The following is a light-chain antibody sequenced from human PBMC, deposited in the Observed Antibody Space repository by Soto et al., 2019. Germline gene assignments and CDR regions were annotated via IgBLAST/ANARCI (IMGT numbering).Light chain of an antibody. CDR2: AAS. CDR1: QTVRTY. J-gene: IGKJ5*01. V-gene: IGKV1-39*01. Sequence: DIQMTQSPSSLSASVGDRVTITCRASQTVRTYLNWYQQKPGKAPTLLVYAASTLGSAVPPRFTGAGSETYFTLTISGLQPEDFATYYCQQTFSTPITFGQGTRLE. CDR3: QQTFSTPIT.